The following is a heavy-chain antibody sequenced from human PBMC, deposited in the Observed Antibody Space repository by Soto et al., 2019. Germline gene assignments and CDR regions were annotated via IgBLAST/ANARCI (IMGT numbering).Heavy chain of an antibody. CDR1: GFTLTNSG. V-gene: IGHV3-30*18. D-gene: IGHD1-26*01. CDR2: ISSDGSSY. Sequence: QVQLLESGGGVVQPGRSLRLSCVASGFTLTNSGMHWVRQAPGQGLEWVAVISSDGSSYYYGDSVRGRFTISRDTSKNTLFLEMNSLTTADTAVYYCAKDRGLAESGTWSHYYYGMDVWGQGTSVTVS. J-gene: IGHJ6*02. CDR3: AKDRGLAESGTWSHYYYGMDV.